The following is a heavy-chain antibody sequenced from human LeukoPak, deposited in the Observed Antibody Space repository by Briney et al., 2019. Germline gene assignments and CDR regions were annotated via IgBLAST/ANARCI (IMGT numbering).Heavy chain of an antibody. D-gene: IGHD6-6*01. J-gene: IGHJ4*02. V-gene: IGHV3-23*01. CDR2: ISNGGGST. CDR1: GFTFSSFA. CDR3: AKDRRYSSSSFWDY. Sequence: GGSLRLSCAASGFTFSSFAISWVRQPPGKGLEWVSVISNGGGSTNFADSVKGRFTISRDNSKNMLSLQMNSLRAEDTAVYYCAKDRRYSSSSFWDYWGQGTLVTVSS.